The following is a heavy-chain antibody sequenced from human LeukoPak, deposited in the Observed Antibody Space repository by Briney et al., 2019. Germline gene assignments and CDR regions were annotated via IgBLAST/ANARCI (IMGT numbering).Heavy chain of an antibody. CDR1: GFTFSSYE. Sequence: QPGGSLRLSCAASGFTFSSYEMNWVRQAPGKGLEWVLYISSSGSTIYYADSVKGRFTISRDNAKNSLYLQMNSLRAEDTAVYYCARVRAVAGPLDYWGQGTLVTVSS. D-gene: IGHD6-19*01. V-gene: IGHV3-48*03. CDR3: ARVRAVAGPLDY. J-gene: IGHJ4*02. CDR2: ISSSGSTI.